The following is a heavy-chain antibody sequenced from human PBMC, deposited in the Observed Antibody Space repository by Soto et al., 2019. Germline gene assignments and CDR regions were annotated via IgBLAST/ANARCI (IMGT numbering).Heavy chain of an antibody. CDR3: ARRFEYFQH. CDR1: GGSITSSSHY. V-gene: IGHV4-39*01. Sequence: QLQLQESGPGLVKPSETLSLTCTVSGGSITSSSHYWGWIRQPPGQGLEWIGSLHYSGSTYYNPSLKSRVNRSVGTSKNQVSLKLSSVTAADTAVYYCARRFEYFQHLGQGTLVTVSS. CDR2: LHYSGST. J-gene: IGHJ1*01.